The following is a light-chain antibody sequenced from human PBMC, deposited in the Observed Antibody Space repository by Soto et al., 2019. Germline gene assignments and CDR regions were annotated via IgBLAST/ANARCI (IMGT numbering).Light chain of an antibody. J-gene: IGKJ1*01. CDR3: QQYNSYSRT. Sequence: DIQMSKSPSTVSGSLGERDTIPIRASQTISSWLGWYQQKPGKAPKLMIYKASTLKSGVPSRFSGSGSGTDFTLTISSLQPDDFATYYCQQYNSYSRTFGQGTKVDIK. V-gene: IGKV1-5*03. CDR2: KAS. CDR1: QTISSW.